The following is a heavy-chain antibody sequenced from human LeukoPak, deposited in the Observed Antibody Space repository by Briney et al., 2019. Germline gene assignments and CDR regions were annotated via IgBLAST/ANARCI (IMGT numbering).Heavy chain of an antibody. CDR3: ARVRNWGPLVY. CDR1: GYSISSGYY. CDR2: IYHSGST. Sequence: PSETLSPTCAVSGYSISSGYYWGWIRQPPGKGLEWIGSIYHSGSTYYNPSLKSRVTISVDTSKNQFSLKLSSVTAADTAVYYCARVRNWGPLVYWGQGTLATVSS. D-gene: IGHD7-27*01. J-gene: IGHJ4*02. V-gene: IGHV4-38-2*01.